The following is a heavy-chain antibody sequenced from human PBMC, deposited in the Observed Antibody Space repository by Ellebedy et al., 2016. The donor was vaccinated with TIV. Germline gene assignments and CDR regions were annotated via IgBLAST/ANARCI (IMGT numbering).Heavy chain of an antibody. Sequence: SGPTLVXPTQPLTLTCTFSGFSLSTSGVGVGWIRQPPGKALEWLALIYWDDDKRYSPSLKSRLTITKDTSKNQVVLTMTNMDPVDTATYYCAHRDGRGYYGSGSYYAYWGQGTLVTVSS. CDR1: GFSLSTSGVG. D-gene: IGHD3-10*01. CDR3: AHRDGRGYYGSGSYYAY. J-gene: IGHJ4*02. V-gene: IGHV2-5*02. CDR2: IYWDDDK.